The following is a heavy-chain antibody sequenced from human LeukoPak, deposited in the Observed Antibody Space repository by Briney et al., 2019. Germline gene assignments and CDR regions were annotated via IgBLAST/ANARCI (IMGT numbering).Heavy chain of an antibody. Sequence: PGGSLRLSCAASGFTFSSYEMNWVPQAPGKGLEWVSYISSTGSTIYYADSVKGRFIISGDNAKNPLYLQMNSLRAEDTAVYYCAELGITMIGGVWGKGTTVTISS. V-gene: IGHV3-48*03. CDR1: GFTFSSYE. CDR3: AELGITMIGGV. CDR2: ISSTGSTI. D-gene: IGHD3-10*02. J-gene: IGHJ6*04.